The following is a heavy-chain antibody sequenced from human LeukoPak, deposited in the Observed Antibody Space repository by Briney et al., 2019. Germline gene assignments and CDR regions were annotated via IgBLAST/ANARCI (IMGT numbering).Heavy chain of an antibody. CDR2: TYYRSKWYN. J-gene: IGHJ4*02. CDR1: GDSVSSNSAA. D-gene: IGHD2-21*02. V-gene: IGHV6-1*01. Sequence: SQTLSLTCAISGDSVSSNSAAWNWNRQSPSRVLEWLGRTYYRSKWYNDYAVSVKSRITINPDTSKNQFSLQLNSVTPEDTAVYYCAAAYCGGDCYLDYWGRGTLVTVSS. CDR3: AAAYCGGDCYLDY.